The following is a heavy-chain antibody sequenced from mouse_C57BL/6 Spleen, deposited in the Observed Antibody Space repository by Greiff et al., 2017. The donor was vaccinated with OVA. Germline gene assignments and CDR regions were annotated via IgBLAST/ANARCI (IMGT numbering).Heavy chain of an antibody. D-gene: IGHD1-1*01. CDR2: IDPSDSYT. V-gene: IGHV1-69*01. J-gene: IGHJ4*01. Sequence: QQSCKASGYTFTSYWMHWVKQRPGQGLEWIGEIDPSDSYTNYNQKFKGKSTLTVDKSSSTAYMQLSSLTSEDSAVYYCARLITTVDYAMDYWGQGTSVTVSS. CDR1: GYTFTSYW. CDR3: ARLITTVDYAMDY.